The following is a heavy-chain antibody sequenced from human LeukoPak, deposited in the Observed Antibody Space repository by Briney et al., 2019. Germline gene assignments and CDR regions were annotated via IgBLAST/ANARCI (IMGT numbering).Heavy chain of an antibody. D-gene: IGHD6-19*01. V-gene: IGHV4-59*01. CDR3: ARYTGGLYSSGWYDAFDI. Sequence: PSETLPLTCTVSGGSISSYYWSWIRQPPGKGLEWIGYIYYSGSTNYNPSLKSRVTISVDTSKNQFSLKLSSVTAADTAVYYCARYTGGLYSSGWYDAFDIWGQGTMVTVSS. CDR2: IYYSGST. J-gene: IGHJ3*02. CDR1: GGSISSYY.